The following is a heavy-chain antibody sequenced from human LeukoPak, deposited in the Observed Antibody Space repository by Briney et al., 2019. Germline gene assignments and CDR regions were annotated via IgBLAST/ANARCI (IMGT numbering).Heavy chain of an antibody. J-gene: IGHJ6*02. Sequence: PSETLFLTCTVSGGSVSSGSYYWSWIRQPPGKGLEWIVYIYYSGSTNYNPSLKSRVTISVDTSKNQLSLNLSSVTAADTAVYYCARDLSDDGSPYTHYGMAVWGQGTTVTVSS. CDR3: ARDLSDDGSPYTHYGMAV. D-gene: IGHD3-16*01. CDR2: IYYSGST. V-gene: IGHV4-61*01. CDR1: GGSVSSGSYY.